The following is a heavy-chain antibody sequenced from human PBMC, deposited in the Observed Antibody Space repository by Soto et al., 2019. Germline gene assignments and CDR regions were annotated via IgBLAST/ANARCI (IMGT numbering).Heavy chain of an antibody. Sequence: SETLSLTCTVSGGSISSYYWSWIRQPPGKGLEWIGYIYYSGSTNYNPSLKSRVTISADKSISTAYLQWSSLKASDTAMYYCARQGVGLRFLESDYYGMDVWGQGTTVTVSS. CDR3: ARQGVGLRFLESDYYGMDV. V-gene: IGHV4-59*08. CDR2: IYYSGST. CDR1: GGSISSYY. D-gene: IGHD3-3*01. J-gene: IGHJ6*02.